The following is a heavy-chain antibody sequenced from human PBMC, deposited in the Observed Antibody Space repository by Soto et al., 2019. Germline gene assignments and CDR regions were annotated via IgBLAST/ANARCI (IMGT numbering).Heavy chain of an antibody. V-gene: IGHV3-15*07. J-gene: IGHJ4*02. D-gene: IGHD3-22*01. CDR2: IKSKTDGGTT. Sequence: GGSLRLSCAASGFAFSTNSMNWVRQAPGKGLAWVASIKSKTDGGTTDYAAPVKGRFTISRDDSKNTLYLQMNSLKTEDTAVYYCTTDPVTMIVVVPSSGWGQGTLVTVSS. CDR3: TTDPVTMIVVVPSSG. CDR1: GFAFSTNS.